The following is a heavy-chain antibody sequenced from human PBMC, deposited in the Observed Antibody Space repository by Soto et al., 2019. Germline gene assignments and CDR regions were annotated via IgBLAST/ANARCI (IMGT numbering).Heavy chain of an antibody. CDR3: AKDQGSSWYEIDY. D-gene: IGHD6-13*01. CDR1: GFTFSHYA. Sequence: PGGSLRLSCAASGFTFSHYAVTWVRQAPGEGLEWVSTISGSGGSTYYADSVKGRFTISRDNSKNTLYLQMNSLRAEDTAVYYCAKDQGSSWYEIDYWGQGTLVTVSS. V-gene: IGHV3-23*01. CDR2: ISGSGGST. J-gene: IGHJ4*02.